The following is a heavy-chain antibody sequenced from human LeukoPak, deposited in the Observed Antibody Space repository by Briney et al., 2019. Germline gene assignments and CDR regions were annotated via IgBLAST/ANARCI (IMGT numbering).Heavy chain of an antibody. CDR1: GFTFSSYS. D-gene: IGHD6-13*01. CDR2: ISSSSSYI. V-gene: IGHV3-21*01. CDR3: ARDIAAAGAFDI. J-gene: IGHJ3*02. Sequence: PGGSLRLSCAASGFTFSSYSMNWVRQAPGKGLEWVSSISSSSSYIYYADLVKGRFTISRDNAKNSLYLQMNSLRAEDTAVYYCARDIAAAGAFDIWGQGTMVTVSS.